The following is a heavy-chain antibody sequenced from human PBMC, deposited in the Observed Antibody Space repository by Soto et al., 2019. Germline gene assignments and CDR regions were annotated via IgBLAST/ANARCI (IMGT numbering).Heavy chain of an antibody. CDR2: IYYSGST. Sequence: SETLSLTCTVSGGSISSYYWSWIRQPPGKGLEWIGYIYYSGSTNYNPSLKSRVTISVDTSKNQFSLKLSSVTAADTAVYYCGRGGEGYCGGGSCHYNLEYFRHWGRGPLVTVSS. CDR1: GGSISSYY. V-gene: IGHV4-59*01. D-gene: IGHD2-15*01. J-gene: IGHJ1*01. CDR3: GRGGEGYCGGGSCHYNLEYFRH.